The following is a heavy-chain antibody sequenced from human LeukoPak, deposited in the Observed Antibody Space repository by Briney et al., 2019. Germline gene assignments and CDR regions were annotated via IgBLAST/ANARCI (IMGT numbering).Heavy chain of an antibody. Sequence: GGSLRLSCAATGFRISDYYMSWIRQAPGKGLEWVSYISSTSSYANYADSVKGRFTISRDNSKNTLYLQMNSLRADDTAVYYCAKDMNSWRDGSGLGDYFDYWGQGTLVTVSS. V-gene: IGHV3-11*05. D-gene: IGHD6-19*01. CDR1: GFRISDYY. CDR3: AKDMNSWRDGSGLGDYFDY. J-gene: IGHJ4*02. CDR2: ISSTSSYA.